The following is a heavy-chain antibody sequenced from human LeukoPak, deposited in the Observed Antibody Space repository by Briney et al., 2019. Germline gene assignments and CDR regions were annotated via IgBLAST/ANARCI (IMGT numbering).Heavy chain of an antibody. CDR1: GGSFSGYY. CDR2: IYTSGST. Sequence: SETLSLTCAVYGGSFSGYYWSWIRQPPGKGLEWIGRIYTSGSTNYNPSLKSRVTISVDTSKNQFSLKLSSVTAADTAVYYCARATVTYYMDVWGKGTTVTVSS. V-gene: IGHV4-59*10. J-gene: IGHJ6*03. CDR3: ARATVTYYMDV. D-gene: IGHD4-11*01.